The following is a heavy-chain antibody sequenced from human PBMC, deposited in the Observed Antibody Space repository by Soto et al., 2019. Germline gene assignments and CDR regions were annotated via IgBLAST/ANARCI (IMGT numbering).Heavy chain of an antibody. CDR3: AKGGEGYCSGTSCLYLMDA. V-gene: IGHV3-23*01. Sequence: EVQLLESGGGLVQPGGSRRLSCAASGFTFSSYAMSWVRQAPGKGLEWVSTISDSGSTYYADSVKGRFTISRDISKNTLYVQMSSLRAEDTAVYYCAKGGEGYCSGTSCLYLMDAWGKGTTVTVSS. D-gene: IGHD2-15*01. CDR2: ISDSGST. CDR1: GFTFSSYA. J-gene: IGHJ6*03.